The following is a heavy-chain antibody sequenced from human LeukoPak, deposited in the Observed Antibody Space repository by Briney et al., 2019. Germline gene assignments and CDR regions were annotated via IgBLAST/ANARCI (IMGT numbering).Heavy chain of an antibody. J-gene: IGHJ4*02. V-gene: IGHV3-11*04. CDR2: ISSSGSTI. CDR1: GFTFSDYY. CDR3: ARSPTYYYDSSGYYGYYFDY. D-gene: IGHD3-22*01. Sequence: GGSLRLSCAASGFTFSDYYMSWIRQAPGKGLECVSYISSSGSTIYYADSVKGRFTVSRDNAKNSLYLQMNSLRAEDTAVYYCARSPTYYYDSSGYYGYYFDYWGQGTLVTVSS.